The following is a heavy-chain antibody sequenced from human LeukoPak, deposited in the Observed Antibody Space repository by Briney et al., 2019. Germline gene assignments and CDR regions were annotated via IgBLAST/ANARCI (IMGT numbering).Heavy chain of an antibody. CDR3: ARGYYSESSGGPSED. CDR2: INPSGGST. J-gene: IGHJ4*02. CDR1: GYTFTSYC. Sequence: ASVKVSCKASGYTFTSYCMHWVRQAPGQGLEWMGIINPSGGSTTYAQKFQGRVTMTRDTSTGTVYMELSSLRSEDTAVYYCARGYYSESSGGPSEDWGQGTLVTVSS. V-gene: IGHV1-46*01. D-gene: IGHD3-22*01.